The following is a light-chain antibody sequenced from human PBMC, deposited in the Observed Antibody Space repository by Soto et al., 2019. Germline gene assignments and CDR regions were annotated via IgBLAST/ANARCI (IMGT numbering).Light chain of an antibody. CDR3: QQYNNWPLYT. CDR1: QSVSSN. J-gene: IGKJ2*01. Sequence: EIVMTQSPATLSVSPGERATLSCRASQSVSSNLAWYQQKPGQSPRLLISGASTTATGIPARFSGSGSGTEFTLTISSLQSEDFAVYYCQQYNNWPLYTFGQGTKLEIK. V-gene: IGKV3-15*01. CDR2: GAS.